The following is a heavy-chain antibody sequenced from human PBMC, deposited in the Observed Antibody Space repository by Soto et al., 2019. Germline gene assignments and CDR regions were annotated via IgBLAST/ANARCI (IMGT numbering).Heavy chain of an antibody. CDR3: ARAYSNYQEFDY. CDR2: INPSGGST. CDR1: GYTFTSYY. Sequence: QVQLVQSGAEVKKPGASVKVSCKASGYTFTSYYMHWVRQAPGQGLEWMGIINPSGGSTSYAQKFQGSVTMTRDTSTSTVYMELSSLRSEDTAVYYCARAYSNYQEFDYWGQGTLVTVSS. J-gene: IGHJ4*02. D-gene: IGHD4-4*01. V-gene: IGHV1-46*01.